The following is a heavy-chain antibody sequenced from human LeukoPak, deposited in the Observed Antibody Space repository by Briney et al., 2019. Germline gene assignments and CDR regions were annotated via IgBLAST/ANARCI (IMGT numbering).Heavy chain of an antibody. V-gene: IGHV4-34*01. CDR2: INHSGST. CDR3: ARSRTPTDFDY. Sequence: SETLSLTCAVYGGSFGGYYWSWIRQPPGKGLERIGEINHSGSTNYNPSLKSRVTISVDTSKNQFSLKLSSVTAADTAVYYCARSRTPTDFDYWGQGTLVTVSS. J-gene: IGHJ4*02. CDR1: GGSFGGYY.